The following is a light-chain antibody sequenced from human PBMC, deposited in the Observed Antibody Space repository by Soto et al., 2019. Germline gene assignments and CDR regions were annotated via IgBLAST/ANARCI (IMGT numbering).Light chain of an antibody. CDR1: QSVSSSY. J-gene: IGKJ2*01. V-gene: IGKV3-20*01. CDR2: NAF. Sequence: EIVMTQSPGTLSLSPGERATLSCGTSQSVSSSYLAWYQQKPGQAPRLLIYNAFNRATGIPDRFSGSGSGTDFTLTISRLEPEDFAVYYRQQYGISPYTFGQGTKLEI. CDR3: QQYGISPYT.